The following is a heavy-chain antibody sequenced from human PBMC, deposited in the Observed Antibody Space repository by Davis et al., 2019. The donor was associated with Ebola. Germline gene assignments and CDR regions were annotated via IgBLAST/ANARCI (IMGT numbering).Heavy chain of an antibody. D-gene: IGHD1-20*01. CDR2: IYPGDSDT. CDR1: GYNFITYW. J-gene: IGHJ3*02. Sequence: GESLKISCKGSGYNFITYWIGWVRQMPGKGLEWMGIIYPGDSDTRYSPSFQGQVTISADKSISTAYLQWSSLEASDTAMYYCARPSITGTADAFDTWGQGTMVTVSS. V-gene: IGHV5-51*01. CDR3: ARPSITGTADAFDT.